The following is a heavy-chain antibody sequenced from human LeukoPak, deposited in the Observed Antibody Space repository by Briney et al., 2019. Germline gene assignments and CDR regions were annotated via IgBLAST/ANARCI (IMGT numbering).Heavy chain of an antibody. CDR3: GTGAY. Sequence: PGMSLRLSCAASGFTFISYGIHWVRQAPGKGLEWVANVKHDGSEKYYVDSVKGRFTVSRDNAKNSLFLQMNSLRAEDTAVYYCGTGAYWGQGTLVTVSS. J-gene: IGHJ4*02. V-gene: IGHV3-7*01. CDR2: VKHDGSEK. CDR1: GFTFISYG.